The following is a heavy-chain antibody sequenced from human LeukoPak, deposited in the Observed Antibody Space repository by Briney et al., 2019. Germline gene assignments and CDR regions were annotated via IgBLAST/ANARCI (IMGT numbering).Heavy chain of an antibody. Sequence: SETLSLTCTVSGGSISSYYWGWIRQPPGKGLEWIGSIYYSGSTYYNPSLKSRVTISVDTSKNQFSLKLSSGTAAGTAVYYCSREVTTLHFDYWGQGTLVTVSS. CDR1: GGSISSYY. J-gene: IGHJ4*02. D-gene: IGHD4-17*01. V-gene: IGHV4-39*01. CDR2: IYYSGST. CDR3: SREVTTLHFDY.